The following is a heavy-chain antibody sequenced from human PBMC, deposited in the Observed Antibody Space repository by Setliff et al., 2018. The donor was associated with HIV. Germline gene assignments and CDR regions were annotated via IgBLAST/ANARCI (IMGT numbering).Heavy chain of an antibody. CDR2: IYYSGSA. D-gene: IGHD6-19*01. CDR1: RDSIRNGAYY. J-gene: IGHJ4*02. CDR3: ARGGTVSADFDS. Sequence: TSETLSLTCTVSRDSIRNGAYYWCWIRQPPGKGLEWIGSIYYSGSAYYNPSFKSRVTLSVGTSENQFSLRLSSVTAADTAVYFCARGGTVSADFDSWGQGTLVTVSS. V-gene: IGHV4-39*07.